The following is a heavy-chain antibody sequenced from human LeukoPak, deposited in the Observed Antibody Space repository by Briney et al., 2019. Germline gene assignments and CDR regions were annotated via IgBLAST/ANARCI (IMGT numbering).Heavy chain of an antibody. CDR2: INPNTGGT. D-gene: IGHD2-2*01. Sequence: ASVKVSCKASGYTFTAYYMHWVRQAPGQGLEWMGWINPNTGGTNYAQKFQGRVTMTRDTSVTTAYMELSRLRSDDTAVYYCARGPYDRYTAMPYYFDYWGQGTLVTVSS. CDR3: ARGPYDRYTAMPYYFDY. CDR1: GYTFTAYY. J-gene: IGHJ4*02. V-gene: IGHV1-2*02.